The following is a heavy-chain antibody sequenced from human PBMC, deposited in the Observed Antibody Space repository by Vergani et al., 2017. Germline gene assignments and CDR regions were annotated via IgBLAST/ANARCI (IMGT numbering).Heavy chain of an antibody. D-gene: IGHD3-22*01. CDR1: GGSISSGGYY. CDR2: IYYSGST. J-gene: IGHJ3*02. CDR3: ARDRPSKGDSSGHTLMYAFDI. V-gene: IGHV4-31*03. Sequence: QVQLQQWGAGLVKPSQTLSLTCTVSGGSISSGGYYWSWIRQHPGKGLEWIGYIYYSGSTYYNPSLKSRVTISVDTSKNQFSLKLSSVTAADTAVYYCARDRPSKGDSSGHTLMYAFDIWGQGTMVTVSS.